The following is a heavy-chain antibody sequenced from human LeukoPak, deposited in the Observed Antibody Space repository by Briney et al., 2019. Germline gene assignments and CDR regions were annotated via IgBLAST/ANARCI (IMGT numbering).Heavy chain of an antibody. D-gene: IGHD5-18*01. CDR3: ARASGYSYGYYFDY. J-gene: IGHJ4*02. V-gene: IGHV3-23*01. CDR1: GFTFSSYA. Sequence: GGSLRLSCAASGFTFSSYAMSWVRQAPGKGLEWVSAISGSGGGTYYADSVKGRFTISRDNSKNTLYLQMNSLRAEDTAVYYCARASGYSYGYYFDYWGQGTLVTVSS. CDR2: ISGSGGGT.